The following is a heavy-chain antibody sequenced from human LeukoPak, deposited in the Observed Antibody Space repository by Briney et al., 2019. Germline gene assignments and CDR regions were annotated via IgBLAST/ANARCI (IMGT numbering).Heavy chain of an antibody. CDR1: GYTFTSYD. V-gene: IGHV1-8*02. D-gene: IGHD2-15*01. J-gene: IGHJ4*02. CDR2: MNPNSGNT. Sequence: GASVKVSCKASGYTFTSYDINWVRQATGQGLEWMGWMNPNSGNTGYAQKFQGRVTMTRNTSISTAYMELSSLRSEDTAVYYCAREGVVAASRRRYLRLLSDHYFDYWGQGTLVTVSS. CDR3: AREGVVAASRRRYLRLLSDHYFDY.